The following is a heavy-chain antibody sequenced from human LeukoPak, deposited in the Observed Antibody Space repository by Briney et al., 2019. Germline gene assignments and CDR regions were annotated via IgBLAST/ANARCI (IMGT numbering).Heavy chain of an antibody. CDR2: ISSRSSYI. D-gene: IGHD5-12*01. J-gene: IGHJ3*02. CDR1: GFTFSTYT. Sequence: PGGSLRLSCAASGFTFSTYTMNWVRQAPGKGLEWVSSISSRSSYIYYADSVKGRFTISRDNAKNSLYLQMNSLRAEDTAVYYCARDLIGATVVTAFDIWGQGTMVTVSS. V-gene: IGHV3-21*01. CDR3: ARDLIGATVVTAFDI.